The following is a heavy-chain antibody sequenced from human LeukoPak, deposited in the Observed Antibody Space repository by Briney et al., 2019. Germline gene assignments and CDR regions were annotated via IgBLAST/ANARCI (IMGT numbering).Heavy chain of an antibody. CDR1: GFTFSSYG. CDR3: AKSSPGYDSSGYYSY. CDR2: IWYDGSNK. D-gene: IGHD3-22*01. J-gene: IGHJ4*02. V-gene: IGHV3-33*03. Sequence: PGRSLRLSCAASGFTFSSYGMHWVRQAPGKGLEWVAVIWYDGSNKYYADSVKGRFTISRDNSKNSLYLQMNSLRTEDTALYYCAKSSPGYDSSGYYSYWGQGTLVTVSS.